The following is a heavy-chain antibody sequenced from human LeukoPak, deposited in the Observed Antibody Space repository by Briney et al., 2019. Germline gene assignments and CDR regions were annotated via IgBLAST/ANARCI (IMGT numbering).Heavy chain of an antibody. CDR1: GYTFTGYY. D-gene: IGHD2-15*01. V-gene: IGHV1-2*02. CDR2: INPSSGGT. CDR3: ARARYCSGGSCYSDY. J-gene: IGHJ4*02. Sequence: ASVKVSCKASGYTFTGYYMHWVRQAPGQGLEWMGWINPSSGGTNYAQKFQGRVTMTRDTSISTAYMELSRLRSDDTAVYCCARARYCSGGSCYSDYWGQGTLVTVSS.